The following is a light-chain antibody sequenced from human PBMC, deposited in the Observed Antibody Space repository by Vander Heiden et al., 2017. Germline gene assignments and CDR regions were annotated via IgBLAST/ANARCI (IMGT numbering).Light chain of an antibody. Sequence: SYELTQPTPVSVSPGHTARITCSGDALPKQYAYWYQQKPVQAPVLVIYKDSERPSGIPERFSGSSSGTTVTLTISGVQAEDEADYYCQSADSSGTYVVFGGGTKLTVL. CDR2: KDS. CDR1: ALPKQY. J-gene: IGLJ2*01. CDR3: QSADSSGTYVV. V-gene: IGLV3-25*03.